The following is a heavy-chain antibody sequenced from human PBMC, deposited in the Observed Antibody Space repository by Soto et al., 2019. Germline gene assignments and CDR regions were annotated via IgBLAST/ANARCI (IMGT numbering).Heavy chain of an antibody. CDR1: GYTFTGYG. D-gene: IGHD4-17*01. V-gene: IGHV1-18*01. CDR2: ISAYNGNT. Sequence: GASVKVSCKASGYTFTGYGISWVRQAPGQGLEWMGWISAYNGNTNYAQKLQGRVTMTTDTPTSTAYMELRSLRSDDTAVYYCARDRGWDYGDYVGAFDIWGQGTMVTVSS. J-gene: IGHJ3*02. CDR3: ARDRGWDYGDYVGAFDI.